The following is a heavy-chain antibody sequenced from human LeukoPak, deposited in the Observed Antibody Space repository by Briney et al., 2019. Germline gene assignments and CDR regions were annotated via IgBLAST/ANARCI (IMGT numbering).Heavy chain of an antibody. D-gene: IGHD3-3*01. CDR3: ARLPGLRFLEWANDAFDI. J-gene: IGHJ3*02. V-gene: IGHV4-61*02. CDR1: GGSISSGSYY. CDR2: IYTSGST. Sequence: PSETLSLTCTVSGGSISSGSYYWSWIRQPAGKGLEWIGRIYTSGSTNYNPSLKSRVTISVDTSKNQFFLKLSSVTAADTAVYYCARLPGLRFLEWANDAFDIWGQGTMVTVSS.